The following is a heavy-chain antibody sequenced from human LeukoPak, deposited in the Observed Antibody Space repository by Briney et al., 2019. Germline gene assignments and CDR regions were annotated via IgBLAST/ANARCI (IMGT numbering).Heavy chain of an antibody. CDR1: GFTFSGSS. J-gene: IGHJ4*02. D-gene: IGHD1-7*01. V-gene: IGHV3-73*01. Sequence: GGSLRLTCAASGFTFSGSSLHWVRQASGKGLEWIGRIRSKTNNYATTYPASVTGRFTISRDDAENTAYLQMNSLKTEDTAVYYCTRVSGDNWNYGGNFDSWGQGTLVTVSS. CDR3: TRVSGDNWNYGGNFDS. CDR2: IRSKTNNYAT.